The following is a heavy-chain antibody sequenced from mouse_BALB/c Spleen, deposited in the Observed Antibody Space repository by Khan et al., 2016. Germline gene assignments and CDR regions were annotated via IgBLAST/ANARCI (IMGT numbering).Heavy chain of an antibody. CDR3: ASPYGSSNDGSAY. CDR2: ITSYNGAT. V-gene: IGHV1S34*01. CDR1: GYSFTGYY. J-gene: IGHJ3*01. D-gene: IGHD1-1*01. Sequence: LVKTGASVKISCKASGYSFTGYYMHWVKQSHGKSLEWIGYITSYNGATSYNQKFKGKATFTVDTSSSTAYMQFNSLTSEDSAVYYGASPYGSSNDGSAYWGQGTLVTVST.